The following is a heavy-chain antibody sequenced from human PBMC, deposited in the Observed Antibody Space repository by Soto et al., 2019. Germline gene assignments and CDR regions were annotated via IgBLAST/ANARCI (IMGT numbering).Heavy chain of an antibody. Sequence: SETLSLTCTVSGGSISSGDYYWSWIRQPPGKGLEWIGEINHSGSTNYNPSLKSRVTISVDTSKNQFSLKLSSVTAADTAVYYCARGHGTVVPYYFDYWGQGTLVTVSS. CDR3: ARGHGTVVPYYFDY. D-gene: IGHD4-17*01. CDR1: GGSISSGDYY. J-gene: IGHJ4*02. V-gene: IGHV4-39*07. CDR2: INHSGST.